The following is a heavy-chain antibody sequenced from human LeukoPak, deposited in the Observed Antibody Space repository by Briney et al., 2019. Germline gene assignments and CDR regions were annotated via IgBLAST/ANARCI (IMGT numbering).Heavy chain of an antibody. J-gene: IGHJ6*03. CDR2: IYISGST. V-gene: IGHV4-4*07. D-gene: IGHD5-18*01. Sequence: SETLSLTCTVSGDSISNYYWSWIRQPAGKGLEWIGRIYISGSTNYNPSLKSRVTMSVDTSKNQFSLRLRYVTAADTAVYYCARGRTAMEGVYYYYYMDVWGKGTTVTVSS. CDR3: ARGRTAMEGVYYYYYMDV. CDR1: GDSISNYY.